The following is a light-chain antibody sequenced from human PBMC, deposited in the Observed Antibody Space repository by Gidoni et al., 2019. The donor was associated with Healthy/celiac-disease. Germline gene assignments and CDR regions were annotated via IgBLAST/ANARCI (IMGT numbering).Light chain of an antibody. CDR1: QSVSSY. CDR2: AAS. V-gene: IGKV1-39*01. J-gene: IGKJ1*01. CDR3: QQNYSTPT. Sequence: IQMTQSPSPLSASVGDRVTITCRASQSVSSYLNWYQQKPGKTPKLLIYAASSLQSGVPSRFSGSGSGTDFTLTISSLQPEDFAAYYCQQNYSTPTFGQGTKVEIK.